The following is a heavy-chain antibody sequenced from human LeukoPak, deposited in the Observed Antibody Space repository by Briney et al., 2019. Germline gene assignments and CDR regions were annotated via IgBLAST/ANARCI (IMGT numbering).Heavy chain of an antibody. CDR1: GFTFSSYW. Sequence: GGSLRLSCAASGFTFSSYWMHWVRQAPGKGLVWVSRINSDGSSTSYADSVKGRFTISRDNAKNTLYLQMNSLRAEDTAVYYCAKVLQQLVSVLPVDYWGQGTLVTVSS. D-gene: IGHD6-13*01. CDR2: INSDGSST. CDR3: AKVLQQLVSVLPVDY. J-gene: IGHJ4*02. V-gene: IGHV3-74*01.